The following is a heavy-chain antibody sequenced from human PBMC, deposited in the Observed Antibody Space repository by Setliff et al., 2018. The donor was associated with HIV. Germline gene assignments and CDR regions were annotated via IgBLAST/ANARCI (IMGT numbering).Heavy chain of an antibody. Sequence: GGSLRLSCAASGFTFSRYGMHWVRQAPGKGLEWVAFISYDGSKKYDVDSVKGRFTISRDISKNTLYLQMNSLRAEDTAVYYCAKDFGNTGVFDDWGQGTLVTVSS. CDR2: ISYDGSKK. J-gene: IGHJ4*02. D-gene: IGHD2-8*02. V-gene: IGHV3-30*04. CDR3: AKDFGNTGVFDD. CDR1: GFTFSRYG.